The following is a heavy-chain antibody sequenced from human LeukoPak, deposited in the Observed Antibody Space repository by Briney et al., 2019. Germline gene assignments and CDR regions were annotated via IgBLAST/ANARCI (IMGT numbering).Heavy chain of an antibody. V-gene: IGHV1-2*02. CDR3: ARGYYDRGSLYYFDY. CDR1: GYTFTGYY. Sequence: ASVKVSCKTSGYTFTGYYMHWGGQAPGQGLEWMGWIDPNSGGTNYAQKFQGRVTMTRDTSIGTAYMELSGLTSDDTAVYYCARGYYDRGSLYYFDYWGQGTLVTVSS. J-gene: IGHJ4*02. CDR2: IDPNSGGT. D-gene: IGHD3-22*01.